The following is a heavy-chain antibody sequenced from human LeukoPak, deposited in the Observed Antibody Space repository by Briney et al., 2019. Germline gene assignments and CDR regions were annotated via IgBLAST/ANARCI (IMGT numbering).Heavy chain of an antibody. V-gene: IGHV3-23*01. D-gene: IGHD3/OR15-3a*01. CDR2: ISGSGTGT. CDR1: GFTFGSYA. CDR3: AKVATWTYFDY. J-gene: IGHJ4*02. Sequence: GGSLRLSCAVSGFTFGSYAMGWVRQAPGKGLEWVSAISGSGTGTYYADSVKGRFTISRDNSKNTLYLHRNSLRAEDTAVYYCAKVATWTYFDYWGQGTLVTVSS.